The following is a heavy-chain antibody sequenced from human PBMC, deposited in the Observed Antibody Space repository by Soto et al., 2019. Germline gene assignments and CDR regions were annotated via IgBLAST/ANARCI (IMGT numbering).Heavy chain of an antibody. CDR1: GYTFTSYD. CDR2: MNPNSGNT. J-gene: IGHJ5*02. D-gene: IGHD6-25*01. Sequence: ASVKVSCKASGYTFTSYDINWVRPATGQGLEWMGWMNPNSGNTGYAQKFQDRVTMTRNTSISTAYMELSSLRSEDTAVYYCARELYSSVRFDPWGQGTLVTVSS. CDR3: ARELYSSVRFDP. V-gene: IGHV1-8*01.